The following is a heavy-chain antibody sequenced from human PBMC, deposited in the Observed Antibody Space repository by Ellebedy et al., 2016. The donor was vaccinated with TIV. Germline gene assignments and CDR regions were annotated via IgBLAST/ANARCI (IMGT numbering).Heavy chain of an antibody. CDR1: GYTFTSYD. CDR2: MNPNSGNT. J-gene: IGHJ6*02. D-gene: IGHD3-10*01. V-gene: IGHV1-8*03. Sequence: AASVKVSCKASGYTFTSYDINWVRQATGQGLEWMGWMNPNSGNTGYAQKFQGRVTITRNTSISTAYMELSSLRSEDTAVYYCARSFYYASGHYYYYGMDVWGQGTTVTVSS. CDR3: ARSFYYASGHYYYYGMDV.